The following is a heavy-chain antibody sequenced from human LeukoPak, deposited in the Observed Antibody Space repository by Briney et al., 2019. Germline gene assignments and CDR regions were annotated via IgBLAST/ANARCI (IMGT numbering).Heavy chain of an antibody. Sequence: ASVKVSFKASGYTFTGYYMHWVRQAPGQGLEWMGWINPNSGGTNYAQKFQGRVTMTRDTSISTAYMELSRLRSDDTAVYYCARAGRPTFDFWSGYYIEGDYWGQGTLVTVSS. CDR2: INPNSGGT. J-gene: IGHJ4*02. D-gene: IGHD3-3*01. CDR3: ARAGRPTFDFWSGYYIEGDY. CDR1: GYTFTGYY. V-gene: IGHV1-2*02.